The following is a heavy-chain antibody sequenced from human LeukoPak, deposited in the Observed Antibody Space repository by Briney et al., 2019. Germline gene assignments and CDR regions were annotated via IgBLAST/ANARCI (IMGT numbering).Heavy chain of an antibody. Sequence: GGSLKLSCAVSGFTFSWYSKNWFRQAPGKGLEWLSYITRSSSTIYYADSVKGRFTISRDNAKNSLYLQMNSLRVDDTAVYYCATADRGAFDIWGQGTMVIVSS. CDR2: ITRSSSTI. J-gene: IGHJ3*02. CDR1: GFTFSWYS. CDR3: ATADRGAFDI. V-gene: IGHV3-48*01.